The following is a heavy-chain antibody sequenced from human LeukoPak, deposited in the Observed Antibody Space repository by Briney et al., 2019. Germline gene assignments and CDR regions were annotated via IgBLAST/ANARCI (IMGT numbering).Heavy chain of an antibody. J-gene: IGHJ4*02. D-gene: IGHD1-1*01. CDR1: GFTFSDYY. Sequence: GGSLRLSCAASGFTFSDYYMSWIRQAPGKGLEWVSTISGSGSSTYYADSVKGRFTISRDNSKNTLYLQMNSLRAEDTAVYYCAKIKDGTTFDYWGQGTLVTVSS. CDR2: ISGSGSST. V-gene: IGHV3-23*01. CDR3: AKIKDGTTFDY.